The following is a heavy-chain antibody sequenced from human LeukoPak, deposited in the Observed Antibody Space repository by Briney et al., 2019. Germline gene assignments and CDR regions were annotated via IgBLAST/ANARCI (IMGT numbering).Heavy chain of an antibody. Sequence: ASVKVSCKASGYTFTSYDINWVRQATGQGLEWMGWMNPNSGNTGYAQKFQGRVTMTRNTSISTAYMELSRLRSDDTAVYYCARDTTGAVADYWGQGTLVTVSS. CDR2: MNPNSGNT. D-gene: IGHD4-11*01. V-gene: IGHV1-8*01. CDR3: ARDTTGAVADY. J-gene: IGHJ4*02. CDR1: GYTFTSYD.